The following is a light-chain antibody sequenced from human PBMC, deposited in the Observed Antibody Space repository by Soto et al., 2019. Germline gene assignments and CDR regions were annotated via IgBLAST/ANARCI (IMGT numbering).Light chain of an antibody. V-gene: IGKV3-15*01. CDR1: QSVSRN. Sequence: EIVMTQSPATLSVSPGERATLSCTASQSVSRNLAWYRQKPGQAPRLLIYGASTRATGTPARFSGSGSGTEFTLTVSSLQSEDFAVYYCQQYNGWPYTFGQGTKLEIK. J-gene: IGKJ2*01. CDR3: QQYNGWPYT. CDR2: GAS.